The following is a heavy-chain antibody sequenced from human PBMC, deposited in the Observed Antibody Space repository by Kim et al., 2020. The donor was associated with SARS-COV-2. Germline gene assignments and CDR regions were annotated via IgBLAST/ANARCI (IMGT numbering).Heavy chain of an antibody. V-gene: IGHV3-11*04. CDR2: IGGSDGVV. J-gene: IGHJ4*02. Sequence: GGSLRLSCAASGLNFYIQYMTWIRQAPGKGLEWVSFIGGSDGVVSYADSVRGRFTISRDNARNTVYLQMNSLRVEDTAMYYCEPLHFYSSAHWGQGTLVT. D-gene: IGHD6-19*01. CDR3: EPLHFYSSAH. CDR1: GLNFYIQY.